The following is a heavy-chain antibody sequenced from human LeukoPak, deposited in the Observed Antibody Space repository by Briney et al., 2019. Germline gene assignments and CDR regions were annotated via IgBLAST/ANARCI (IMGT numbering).Heavy chain of an antibody. CDR3: ARRGENGHWYFDL. CDR2: IYYSGST. D-gene: IGHD3-16*01. CDR1: GGSISSSSYY. J-gene: IGHJ2*01. Sequence: PSETLSLTCTVSGGSISSSSYYWGWIRQPPGKGLEWIGSIYYSGSTYYNPSLKSRVTISVDTSKNQFSLKLSSVTAADTAVYYCARRGENGHWYFDLWGRGTLVTVSS. V-gene: IGHV4-39*07.